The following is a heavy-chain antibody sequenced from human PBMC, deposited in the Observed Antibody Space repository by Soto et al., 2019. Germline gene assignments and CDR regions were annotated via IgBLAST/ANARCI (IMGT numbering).Heavy chain of an antibody. Sequence: QVQLQESGPGLVKPSQTLSLTCTVSGGSISSGGYYWSWIRQHPGKGLEWIGYIYYRGSTYYNPSLKSRVNISVDTSKNQFSLKLSSVTAADTAVYYCARGGGITMVRGVIRGAWFDPWGQGTLVTVSS. CDR3: ARGGGITMVRGVIRGAWFDP. D-gene: IGHD3-10*01. V-gene: IGHV4-31*03. CDR2: IYYRGST. J-gene: IGHJ5*02. CDR1: GGSISSGGYY.